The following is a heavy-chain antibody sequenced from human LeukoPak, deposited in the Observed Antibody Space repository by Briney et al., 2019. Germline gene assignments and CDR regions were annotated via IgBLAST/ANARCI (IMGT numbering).Heavy chain of an antibody. CDR2: ISACNGNT. D-gene: IGHD3-9*01. CDR3: ARLANYDILTGYDPYYYYYYMDV. CDR1: GYTFTSYG. Sequence: GSSVKVSCKASGYTFTSYGISWVRQAPGQGLEWMGWISACNGNTNYAQKLQGRVTMTTDTSTSTAYMELRSLRSDDAAVYYCARLANYDILTGYDPYYYYYYMDVWGKGTTVTISS. V-gene: IGHV1-18*01. J-gene: IGHJ6*03.